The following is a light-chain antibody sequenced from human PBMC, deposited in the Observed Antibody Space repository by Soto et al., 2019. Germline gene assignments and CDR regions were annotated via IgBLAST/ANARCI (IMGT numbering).Light chain of an antibody. CDR1: AANVGRTS. CDR3: AAWYNDLNGPI. V-gene: IGLV1-47*01. Sequence: QSVLTQPPSASGTPGQRVSISCSGSAANVGRTSVFCYQQLPGARPALLIYRNNQRPSAVSNRCSGSKSGTSASLAISALEVYYEADYYCAAWYNDLNGPIFGGGTKVTVL. J-gene: IGLJ2*01. CDR2: RNN.